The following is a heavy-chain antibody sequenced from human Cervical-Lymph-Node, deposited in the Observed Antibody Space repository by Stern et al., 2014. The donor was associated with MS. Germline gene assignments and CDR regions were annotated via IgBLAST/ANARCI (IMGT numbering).Heavy chain of an antibody. Sequence: QVQLMQSGAEVKKPGASVKVSCKASGYTFTSYYMHWVRQAPGQGLEWMGIINPSGGSTSYAQKFQGRVTMTRDTSTSTVYMELSSLRSEDTAVYYCAGPRAGYYYYYGMDVWGQGTTVTVSS. CDR2: INPSGGST. CDR3: AGPRAGYYYYYGMDV. CDR1: GYTFTSYY. V-gene: IGHV1-46*01. J-gene: IGHJ6*02.